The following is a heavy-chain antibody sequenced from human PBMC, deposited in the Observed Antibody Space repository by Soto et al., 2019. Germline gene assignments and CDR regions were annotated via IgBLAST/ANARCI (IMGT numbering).Heavy chain of an antibody. Sequence: QVQLVESGGGVVQPGRSLRLSCAASGFTFSSYAMHWVRQAPGKGLEWVAVISYDGSNKYYADSVKGRFTISRDNSKNTLYLQMNSLRAEDTAVYYCAREGEVVAATPHWGQGTLVTVSS. V-gene: IGHV3-30-3*01. CDR1: GFTFSSYA. CDR3: AREGEVVAATPH. D-gene: IGHD2-15*01. J-gene: IGHJ4*02. CDR2: ISYDGSNK.